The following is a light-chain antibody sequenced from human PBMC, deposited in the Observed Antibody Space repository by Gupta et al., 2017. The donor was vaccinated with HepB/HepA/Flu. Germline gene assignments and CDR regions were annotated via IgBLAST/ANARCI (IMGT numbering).Light chain of an antibody. CDR2: GAS. Sequence: DIQMTQSPSSLSASVGDRVTITCRASHSISAYLTWYQQKPGRAPRLLIYGASNLQTGVPSRFSGSGSGTDFTLTISRLQPEDVATFYCQQSYIIPYTFGQGTKVEI. J-gene: IGKJ2*01. V-gene: IGKV1-39*01. CDR1: HSISAY. CDR3: QQSYIIPYT.